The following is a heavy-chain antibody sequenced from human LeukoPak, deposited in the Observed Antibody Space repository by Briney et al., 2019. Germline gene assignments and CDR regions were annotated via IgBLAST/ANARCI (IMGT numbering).Heavy chain of an antibody. J-gene: IGHJ6*03. CDR2: IYYSGST. V-gene: IGHV4-59*11. CDR1: GGSISSHY. CDR3: ARCGYYYDSSGYSYYMDV. D-gene: IGHD3-22*01. Sequence: KPSETLSLTCTVSGGSISSHYWSWIRQPPGKGLEWIGYIYYSGSTNYNPSLKSRVTISVDTSKNQFSLKLSSVTAADTAVYYCARCGYYYDSSGYSYYMDVWGKGTMVTVSS.